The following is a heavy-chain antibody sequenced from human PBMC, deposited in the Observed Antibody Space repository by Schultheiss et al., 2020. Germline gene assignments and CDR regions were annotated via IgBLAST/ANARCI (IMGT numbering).Heavy chain of an antibody. D-gene: IGHD6-19*01. CDR2: ISGSGGST. V-gene: IGHV3-23*01. Sequence: GGSLRLSCAASGFTFSSYDMHWVRQATGKGLEWVSAISGSGGSTYYADSVKGRFTISRDNSKNTLYLQMNSLRAEDTAVYYCARVGYSSGWYRNWGQGTLVTFSS. CDR3: ARVGYSSGWYRN. J-gene: IGHJ4*02. CDR1: GFTFSSYD.